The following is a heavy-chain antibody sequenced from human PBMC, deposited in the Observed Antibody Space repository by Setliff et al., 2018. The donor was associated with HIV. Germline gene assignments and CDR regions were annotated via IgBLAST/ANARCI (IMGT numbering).Heavy chain of an antibody. V-gene: IGHV1-46*01. CDR1: GNSFISHY. J-gene: IGHJ6*03. CDR2: ISPSDGST. CDR3: AREGITGDPYYYYYIDV. D-gene: IGHD7-27*01. Sequence: ASVKVSCKASGNSFISHYIHWVRQVPGQGLDWMGIISPSDGSTVYTQKFQGRVTMTRDTSTSIVYMELSSLRSEDTAVYYCAREGITGDPYYYYYIDVWGKGTTVTVSS.